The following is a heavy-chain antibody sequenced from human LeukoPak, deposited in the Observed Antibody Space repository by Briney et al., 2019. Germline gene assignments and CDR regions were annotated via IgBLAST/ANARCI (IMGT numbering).Heavy chain of an antibody. V-gene: IGHV3-21*05. Sequence: SGGSLRLSCAASEFTFSLYAMNWVRQAPGKGLEWVSYINDVSGDIHYADSVKGRFTISRDNAKNTLYLQMNSLRAEDTAVYYCARDTFQPGLIDYWGQGTLVTVSS. J-gene: IGHJ4*02. CDR2: INDVSGDI. D-gene: IGHD2-2*01. CDR3: ARDTFQPGLIDY. CDR1: EFTFSLYA.